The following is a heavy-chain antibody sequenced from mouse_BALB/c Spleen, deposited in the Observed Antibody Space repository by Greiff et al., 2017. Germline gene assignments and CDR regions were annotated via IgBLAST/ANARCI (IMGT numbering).Heavy chain of an antibody. J-gene: IGHJ4*01. CDR2: IDTSDSYT. CDR1: GYTFTDYW. CDR3: AKGGYDGVYAMDY. Sequence: VKLQQPGAELVMPGASVKMSCKASGYTFTDYWMHWVKQRPGQGLEWIGAIDTSDSYTSYNQKFKGKATLTVDESSSTAYMQLSSLTSEDSAVYYCAKGGYDGVYAMDYWGQGTSVTVSS. D-gene: IGHD2-2*01. V-gene: IGHV1-69*01.